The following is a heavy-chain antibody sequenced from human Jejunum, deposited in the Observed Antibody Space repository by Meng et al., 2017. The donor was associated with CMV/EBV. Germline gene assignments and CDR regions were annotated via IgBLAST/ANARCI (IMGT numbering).Heavy chain of an antibody. Sequence: SGYTFTGHFSHRVRQVPGQELEWMGWISPSSGTTGYAQKFQGRVSMTRDTSISTAYMELRTLTSDDTAVYYCARPMDKSSWKEWFDPWGQGTLVTVSS. V-gene: IGHV1-2*02. CDR3: ARPMDKSSWKEWFDP. CDR2: ISPSSGTT. J-gene: IGHJ5*02. CDR1: GYTFTGHF. D-gene: IGHD1-1*01.